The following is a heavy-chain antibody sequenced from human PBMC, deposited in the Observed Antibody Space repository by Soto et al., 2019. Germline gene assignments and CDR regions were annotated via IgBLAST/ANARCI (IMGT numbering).Heavy chain of an antibody. CDR2: IKEDGSET. D-gene: IGHD1-26*01. J-gene: IGHJ4*02. V-gene: IGHV3-7*01. CDR3: ASGVGRLDS. Sequence: EVQLVESGGGLVQPGGSLRLSRAASGFTFTNYWMTWARQAPGKGLEWVANIKEDGSETYYMDSVKGRFTISRDNAKNSLYLQMNRLRAEDTAIYFCASGVGRLDSWGQGSLVTVSS. CDR1: GFTFTNYW.